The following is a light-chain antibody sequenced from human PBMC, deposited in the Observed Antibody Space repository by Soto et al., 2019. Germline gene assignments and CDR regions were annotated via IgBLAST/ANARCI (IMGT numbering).Light chain of an antibody. J-gene: IGKJ3*01. Sequence: EIVLTQSPATLSLSPGERATLSCRASQSVSSYLAWYQQKPGQAPRLLIYDASNRATGIPARFSGSGSGTDFTLTICSLEPEDFAVYYCQQRSNWPTFTFGPGTKVDIK. CDR3: QQRSNWPTFT. V-gene: IGKV3-11*01. CDR1: QSVSSY. CDR2: DAS.